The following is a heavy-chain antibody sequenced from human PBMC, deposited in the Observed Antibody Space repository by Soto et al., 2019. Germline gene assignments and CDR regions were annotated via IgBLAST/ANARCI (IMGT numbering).Heavy chain of an antibody. Sequence: EVRLVESGGGLVKPGGSLRLSCTASGFTFNNAWMNWVRQAPGKGLEWVGRIKSKGEGGTTDYAASVKGRVSISRDDSKSTLYLQVNSLKIEDTAIYYCTTDVWPYTGTDYWGQGTLVTVSS. V-gene: IGHV3-15*07. CDR1: GFTFNNAW. J-gene: IGHJ4*02. CDR3: TTDVWPYTGTDY. CDR2: IKSKGEGGTT. D-gene: IGHD3-16*01.